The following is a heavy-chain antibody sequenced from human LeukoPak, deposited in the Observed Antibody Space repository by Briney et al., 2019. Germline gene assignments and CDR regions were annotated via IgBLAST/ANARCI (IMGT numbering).Heavy chain of an antibody. CDR2: ISAYNGNT. J-gene: IGHJ5*02. Sequence: GASVKVSCKASGYTFTSYGISWVRQAPGQGLEWMGWISAYNGNTNYAQKLQGRVTMTTDTSTSTAYMELRSLRSDDTAVYYCARNTGGQQLPYNWFDPWGQGTLVTVSS. V-gene: IGHV1-18*01. CDR3: ARNTGGQQLPYNWFDP. CDR1: GYTFTSYG. D-gene: IGHD6-13*01.